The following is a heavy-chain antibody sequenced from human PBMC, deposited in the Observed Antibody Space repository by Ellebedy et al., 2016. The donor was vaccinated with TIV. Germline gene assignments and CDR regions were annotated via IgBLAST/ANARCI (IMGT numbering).Heavy chain of an antibody. CDR2: ISSSSSTI. CDR3: ATERRNYYNGMDV. CDR1: GFTFSNYS. V-gene: IGHV3-48*01. Sequence: PGGSLRLSCAVYGFTFSNYSMNWVRQAPGKGLEWVSYISSSSSTIYYADSVKGRFTISRDNSENTLYLQMNSLRAEETGVYYCATERRNYYNGMDVWGQGTTVTVSS. J-gene: IGHJ6*02. D-gene: IGHD2/OR15-2a*01.